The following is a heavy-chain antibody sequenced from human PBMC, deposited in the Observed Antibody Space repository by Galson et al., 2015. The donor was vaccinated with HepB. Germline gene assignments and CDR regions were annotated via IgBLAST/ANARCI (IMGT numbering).Heavy chain of an antibody. Sequence: SLRLSCAASGFTFSSYAMSWVRRAPGKGLEWVSAISGSGGSTYYADSVKGRFTISRDNSKNTLYLQMYSLRAEDTAVYYCAKDPTRWLVWGIDYMDVWGKGTTVTVSS. CDR2: ISGSGGST. J-gene: IGHJ6*03. V-gene: IGHV3-23*01. D-gene: IGHD6-19*01. CDR3: AKDPTRWLVWGIDYMDV. CDR1: GFTFSSYA.